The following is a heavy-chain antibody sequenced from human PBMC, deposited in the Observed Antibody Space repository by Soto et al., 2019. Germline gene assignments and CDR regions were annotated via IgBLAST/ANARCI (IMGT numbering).Heavy chain of an antibody. J-gene: IGHJ4*02. CDR3: ARDYGDYGLSFDY. D-gene: IGHD4-17*01. Sequence: SETLSLTCTVSGGSISSYYWSWIRQPPGKGLEWIGYIYYSGSTNYNPSLKSRVTISVDTSKNQFSLKLSSVTAADTAVYYCARDYGDYGLSFDYWGQGTLVTVSS. V-gene: IGHV4-59*01. CDR1: GGSISSYY. CDR2: IYYSGST.